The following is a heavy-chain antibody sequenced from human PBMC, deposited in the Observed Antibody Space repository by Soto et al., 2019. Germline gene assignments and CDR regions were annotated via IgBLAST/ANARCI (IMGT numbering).Heavy chain of an antibody. CDR3: ARGWRGY. CDR2: ISYDGSNK. Sequence: QVQLVESGGGVVQPGRSLRLSCAASGFTFSSYAMHWVRQAPGKGLEWVAVISYDGSNKYYADSVKGRFTISRDNSKNTLHLQMNSLRAEDTAVYYCARGWRGYWGQGTLVTVSS. J-gene: IGHJ4*02. D-gene: IGHD2-15*01. CDR1: GFTFSSYA. V-gene: IGHV3-30-3*01.